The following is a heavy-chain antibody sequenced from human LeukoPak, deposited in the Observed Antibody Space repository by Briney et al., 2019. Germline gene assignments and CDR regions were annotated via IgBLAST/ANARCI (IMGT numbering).Heavy chain of an antibody. J-gene: IGHJ4*02. Sequence: GGSLRLSCAASGFTFSSYSMNWIRQAPGKGLEWVSSISSSSSYIYYADSVKGRFTISRDNAKNSLYLQMNSLRAEDTAVYYCARDYGDHDVFDYWGQGTLVTVSS. CDR1: GFTFSSYS. CDR3: ARDYGDHDVFDY. CDR2: ISSSSSYI. V-gene: IGHV3-21*01. D-gene: IGHD4-17*01.